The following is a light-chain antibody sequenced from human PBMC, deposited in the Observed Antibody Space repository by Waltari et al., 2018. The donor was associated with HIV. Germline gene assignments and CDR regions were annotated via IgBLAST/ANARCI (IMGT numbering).Light chain of an antibody. CDR3: QSHDNKIFYV. J-gene: IGLJ1*01. CDR1: SGNIASSY. CDR2: ANN. V-gene: IGLV6-57*01. Sequence: NFILTQPHSVSESPGKTVTISCTRSSGNIASSYVQWSQQRPGSSPTPVIYANNQRPSGVPDRFSGSIDSSSNSASLTISGLRTEDEADYYCQSHDNKIFYVFGGGTYVTVL.